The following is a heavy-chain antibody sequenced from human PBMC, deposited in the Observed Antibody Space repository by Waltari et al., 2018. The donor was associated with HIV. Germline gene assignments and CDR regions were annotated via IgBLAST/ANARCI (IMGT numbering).Heavy chain of an antibody. CDR3: AREDGAVAGLDY. D-gene: IGHD6-19*01. V-gene: IGHV3-33*01. CDR2: IWYDGSNK. Sequence: HVRLVEAGGGVDEPGRSWRPSCAAFGFTLSSYGMHWFRPAPGKGLEWVAVIWYDGSNKYYADSVKGRFTISRDNSKNTLYLQMNSLRAEDTAVYYCAREDGAVAGLDYWGQGTLVTVSS. CDR1: GFTLSSYG. J-gene: IGHJ4*02.